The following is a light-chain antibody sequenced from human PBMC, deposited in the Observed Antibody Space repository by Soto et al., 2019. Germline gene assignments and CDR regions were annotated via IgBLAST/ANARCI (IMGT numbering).Light chain of an antibody. CDR3: SSYTDSNTVL. J-gene: IGLJ2*01. Sequence: QSVLTQLASVSGSPGQSISISCTGTSSDVGAYNYVSWYQHHPDKAPKLIIYEVANRPSGVSNRFSGSKSGNTASLTISGLQAEDEADYYCSSYTDSNTVLFGGGPKLTVL. CDR1: SSDVGAYNY. V-gene: IGLV2-14*01. CDR2: EVA.